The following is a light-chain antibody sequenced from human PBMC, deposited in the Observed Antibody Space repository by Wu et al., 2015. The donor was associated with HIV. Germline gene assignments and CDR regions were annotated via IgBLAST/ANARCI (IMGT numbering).Light chain of an antibody. Sequence: DIQMTQSPSSLSASVGDRVTITCRASQGISNSLAWYQQKPGKAPKLLLYAASRLESGVPSRFSGSGSGTDYTLTISSLQPEDFATYYCQQYYIGWTFGQGTKVEIK. CDR2: AAS. V-gene: IGKV1-NL1*01. CDR3: QQYYIGWT. J-gene: IGKJ1*01. CDR1: QGISNS.